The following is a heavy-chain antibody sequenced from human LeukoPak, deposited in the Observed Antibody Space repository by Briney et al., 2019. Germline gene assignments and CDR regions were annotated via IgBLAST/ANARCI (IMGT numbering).Heavy chain of an antibody. J-gene: IGHJ4*02. CDR2: IYTSGST. CDR1: GGSISSGSYY. Sequence: SETLSLTCTVSGGSISSGSYYWSWIRQPAGKGLEWIGRIYTSGSTNYNPSLKGRVTISVDTSKNQFSLKLSSVTAADTAVYYCARAGGYYSNSFDYWGQGTLVTVSS. CDR3: ARAGGYYSNSFDY. V-gene: IGHV4-61*02. D-gene: IGHD4-11*01.